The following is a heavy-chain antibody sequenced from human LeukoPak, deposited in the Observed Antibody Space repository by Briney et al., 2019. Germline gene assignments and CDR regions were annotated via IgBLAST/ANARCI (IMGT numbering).Heavy chain of an antibody. V-gene: IGHV3-48*03. Sequence: GGSLRLSCAASGFTFSSYEMNWVRQAPGKGLEWVSYISSSGSTIYYADSVKGRFTIPRDNAKNSLYLQMNSLRAEDTAVYYCARDLAIAAAGNGRYWGQGTLVTVSS. CDR3: ARDLAIAAAGNGRY. CDR1: GFTFSSYE. CDR2: ISSSGSTI. D-gene: IGHD6-13*01. J-gene: IGHJ4*02.